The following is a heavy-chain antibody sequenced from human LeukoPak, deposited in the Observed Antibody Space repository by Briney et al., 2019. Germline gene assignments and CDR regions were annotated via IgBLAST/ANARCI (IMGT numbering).Heavy chain of an antibody. CDR3: ARLRYSSGWFDY. D-gene: IGHD6-19*01. CDR1: GGSFSGYY. J-gene: IGHJ4*02. Sequence: SETLSLTCAVYGGSFSGYYWSWIRQPPGKGLEWIGEINHSESTNYNPSLKSRVTISVDTSKNQFSLKLSSVTAADTAVYYCARLRYSSGWFDYWGQGTLVTVSS. CDR2: INHSEST. V-gene: IGHV4-34*01.